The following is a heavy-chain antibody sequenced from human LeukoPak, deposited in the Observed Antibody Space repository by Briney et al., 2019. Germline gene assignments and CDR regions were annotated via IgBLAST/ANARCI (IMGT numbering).Heavy chain of an antibody. CDR1: GFTFDDYA. Sequence: PGGSLRLSCAASGFTFDDYAMHWVRQAPGKGLEWVSGISWNSGSIGYADSVKGRFTISRDNAKNSLYLQMNSLRAEDTVLYYCAKDMSRFGTTVDAFDIWGQGTMVTVSS. CDR3: AKDMSRFGTTVDAFDI. CDR2: ISWNSGSI. D-gene: IGHD1-1*01. V-gene: IGHV3-9*01. J-gene: IGHJ3*02.